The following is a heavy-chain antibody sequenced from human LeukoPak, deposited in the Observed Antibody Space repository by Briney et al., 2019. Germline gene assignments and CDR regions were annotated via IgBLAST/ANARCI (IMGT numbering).Heavy chain of an antibody. CDR2: ISSSSSYI. CDR3: ARDPSVLYSSSWPSCDY. Sequence: GGSLRLSCAASGFTFSSYSMNWVRQAPGKGLEWDSSISSSSSYIYYADSVKGRFTISRDNAKNSLYLQMNSLRAEDTAVYYCARDPSVLYSSSWPSCDYWGQGTLVTVSS. CDR1: GFTFSSYS. D-gene: IGHD6-13*01. J-gene: IGHJ4*02. V-gene: IGHV3-21*01.